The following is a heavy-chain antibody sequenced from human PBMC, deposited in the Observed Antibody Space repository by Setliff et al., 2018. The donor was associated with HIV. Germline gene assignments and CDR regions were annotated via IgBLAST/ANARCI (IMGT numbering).Heavy chain of an antibody. CDR2: IYYSGRT. J-gene: IGHJ6*03. Sequence: TSETLSLTCIVSRGSISSTSHYWGWVRQSPGRRLEWIGSIYYSGRTYYNPSLKSRVTMSVDTSTNQFSLDLTSVTAADTAVYFCAGEIAPAARLPNVGGPPHPGHYLYMDVWGKGTTVTAP. CDR1: RGSISSTSHY. V-gene: IGHV4-39*07. CDR3: AGEIAPAARLPNVGGPPHPGHYLYMDV. D-gene: IGHD2-8*01.